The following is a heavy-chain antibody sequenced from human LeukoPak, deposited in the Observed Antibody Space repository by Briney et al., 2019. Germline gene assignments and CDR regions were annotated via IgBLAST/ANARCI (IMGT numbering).Heavy chain of an antibody. D-gene: IGHD6-19*01. J-gene: IGHJ4*02. Sequence: PGGSLRLSCAASGFTFDDYAMHWVRQAPGKGLEWVSGISWNSGSIGYADSVKGRFTISRDNAKNSLYLQMNSLRAEDTALYYCAKQTVAGGSGFDYWGQGTLVTVSS. CDR1: GFTFDDYA. CDR3: AKQTVAGGSGFDY. V-gene: IGHV3-9*01. CDR2: ISWNSGSI.